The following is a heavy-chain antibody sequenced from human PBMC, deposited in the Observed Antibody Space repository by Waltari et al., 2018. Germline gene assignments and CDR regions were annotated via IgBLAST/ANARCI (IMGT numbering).Heavy chain of an antibody. D-gene: IGHD7-27*01. CDR1: GDSIFPGTYY. Sequence: QLLLQESGPGLVKPSETLSLICAVSGDSIFPGTYYLGWVRQPPGKGLEWVATIYYSGSTFYNPSLKSRVSISVDTSGSHFSLKLKSVTAADTAVYYCARDAGALGYDSWGQGILVTVSS. V-gene: IGHV4-39*07. CDR2: IYYSGST. J-gene: IGHJ4*02. CDR3: ARDAGALGYDS.